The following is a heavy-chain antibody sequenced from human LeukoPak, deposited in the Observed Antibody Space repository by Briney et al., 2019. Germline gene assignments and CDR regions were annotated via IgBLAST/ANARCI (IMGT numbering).Heavy chain of an antibody. V-gene: IGHV3-73*01. D-gene: IGHD3-22*01. CDR1: GLTFSGSA. J-gene: IGHJ4*02. CDR3: AKDQELGIYWVVVIRGIDY. CDR2: IRSKANNYAT. Sequence: GGSLRLSCAASGLTFSGSAMHWVRQAPGKGLEWVGRIRSKANNYATAYAASVKGRFTISRDDSKNTAYLQMNSLRAEDTAVYYCAKDQELGIYWVVVIRGIDYWGQGTLVTVSS.